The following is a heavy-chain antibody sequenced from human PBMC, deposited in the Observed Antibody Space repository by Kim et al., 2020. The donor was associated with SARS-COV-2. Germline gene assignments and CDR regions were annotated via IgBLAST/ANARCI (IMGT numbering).Heavy chain of an antibody. CDR2: ISGSGSST. D-gene: IGHD6-6*01. CDR1: EFTFSNYA. CDR3: AKGVEYSSSSVWFDP. Sequence: GGSLRLSCAASEFTFSNYAMSWARQAPGKGLEWVSVISGSGSSTYYADSVKGRFTVSRDNSKSTLYLQMNSLRAEDTAVYFCAKGVEYSSSSVWFDPWGQGTPVTVSS. V-gene: IGHV3-23*01. J-gene: IGHJ5*02.